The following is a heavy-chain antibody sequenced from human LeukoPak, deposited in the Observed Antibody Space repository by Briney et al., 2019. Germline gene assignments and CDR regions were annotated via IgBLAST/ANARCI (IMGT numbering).Heavy chain of an antibody. V-gene: IGHV4-30-4*01. CDR3: ARAPYDFWSGYVNWFDP. D-gene: IGHD3-3*01. CDR1: GGSISSGDYY. CDR2: IYYSGST. J-gene: IGHJ5*02. Sequence: SETLSLTCTVSGGSISSGDYYWSWLRQPPGKGLEWIGYIYYSGSTYYNPSLKSRVTISVDTSKNQFSLKLSSVTAADTAVYYCARAPYDFWSGYVNWFDPWGQGALVTVSS.